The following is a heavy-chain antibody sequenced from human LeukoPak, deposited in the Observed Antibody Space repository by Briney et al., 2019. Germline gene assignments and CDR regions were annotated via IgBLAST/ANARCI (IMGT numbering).Heavy chain of an antibody. D-gene: IGHD2-2*01. CDR3: ARSFDCSSTSCFPDY. CDR2: INPNSGGT. CDR1: GYTFTGYY. J-gene: IGHJ4*02. V-gene: IGHV1-2*02. Sequence: ASVKVSCKASGYTFTGYYMHWVRQAPGQGLEWMGWINPNSGGTNYAQKFQGRVTMTRDTSISTAYMELSRPRSDDTAVYYCARSFDCSSTSCFPDYWGQGTLVTVSS.